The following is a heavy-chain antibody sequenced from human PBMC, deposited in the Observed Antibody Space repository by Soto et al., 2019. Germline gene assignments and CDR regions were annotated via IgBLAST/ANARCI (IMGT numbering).Heavy chain of an antibody. CDR2: ISGSGGST. Sequence: GGALRLSCGASGFTLSSYALSWGRPAPAMWLEWVSAISGSGGSTYYAASVKGRFTFSRDNSKNTLYRQMNSLRAEDTALYYCAKGNNWNPQGDWFDPWGQGTLVTVSS. D-gene: IGHD1-1*01. CDR1: GFTLSSYA. V-gene: IGHV3-23*01. CDR3: AKGNNWNPQGDWFDP. J-gene: IGHJ5*02.